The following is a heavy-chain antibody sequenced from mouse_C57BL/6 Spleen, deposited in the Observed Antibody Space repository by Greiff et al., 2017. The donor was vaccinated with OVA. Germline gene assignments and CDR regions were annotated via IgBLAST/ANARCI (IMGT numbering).Heavy chain of an antibody. J-gene: IGHJ3*01. V-gene: IGHV1-53*01. Sequence: QVQLQQSGPELVKPGASVKLSCKASGYTFTSYWMHWVKQRPGQGLEWIGNINPSNGGTNYNEKFKSKATLTVDKSSSTAYMQLSSLTSEDSAVYYCARERTGSAWFAYWGQGTLVTVSA. CDR1: GYTFTSYW. CDR2: INPSNGGT. CDR3: ARERTGSAWFAY. D-gene: IGHD4-1*01.